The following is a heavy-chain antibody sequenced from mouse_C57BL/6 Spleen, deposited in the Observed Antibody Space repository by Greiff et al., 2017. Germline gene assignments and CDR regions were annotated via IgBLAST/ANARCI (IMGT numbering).Heavy chain of an antibody. J-gene: IGHJ4*01. CDR2: IYPRSGNT. CDR1: GYTFTSYG. CDR3: AKLTGCAMDY. Sequence: VKLQQSGAELVRPGASVKLSCKASGYTFTSYGISWVKQRTGQGLEWIGEIYPRSGNTYYNEKFKGKATLTVDKSSSTAYMELRSLTSEDSAVYFGAKLTGCAMDYWGQGTSVTVSS. D-gene: IGHD4-1*01. V-gene: IGHV1-81*01.